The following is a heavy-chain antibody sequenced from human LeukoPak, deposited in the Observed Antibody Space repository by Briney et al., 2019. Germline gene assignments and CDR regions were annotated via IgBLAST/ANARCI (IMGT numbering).Heavy chain of an antibody. D-gene: IGHD2-15*01. Sequence: GGSLRLSCAASGFTFSSYAMSWVRQAPGKGLEWVSAISGSGGSTYYADSVKGRFTISRGNSENTLYLQMNSLRAEDTAVYYCAKDVEDIVVVEFDYWGQGTLVTVSS. V-gene: IGHV3-23*01. CDR1: GFTFSSYA. CDR3: AKDVEDIVVVEFDY. J-gene: IGHJ4*02. CDR2: ISGSGGST.